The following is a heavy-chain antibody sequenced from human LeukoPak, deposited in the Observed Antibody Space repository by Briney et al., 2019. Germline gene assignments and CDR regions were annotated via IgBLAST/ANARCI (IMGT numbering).Heavy chain of an antibody. V-gene: IGHV3-23*01. CDR2: ISGSGGST. J-gene: IGHJ4*02. D-gene: IGHD3-10*01. CDR3: AKDIGFGELLAFDY. CDR1: GFTFSSYG. Sequence: PGGSLRLSCAASGFTFSSYGMSWVRQAPGKGLEWVSAISGSGGSTYYADSVKGRFTISRDNSKNTLYLQMNSLRAEDTAVYYCAKDIGFGELLAFDYWGQGTLVTVSS.